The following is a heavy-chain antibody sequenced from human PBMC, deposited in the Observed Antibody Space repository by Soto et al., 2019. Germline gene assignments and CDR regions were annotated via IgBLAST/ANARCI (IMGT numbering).Heavy chain of an antibody. CDR2: IYYSGST. V-gene: IGHV4-39*01. J-gene: IGHJ4*02. CDR1: GGSISSSSYY. D-gene: IGHD3-10*01. Sequence: PSETLSLTCTVSGGSISSSSYYWGWIRQPPGKGLEWIGSIYYSGSTYYNPSLKSRVTISVDTSKNQFSLKLSSVTAADTAVYYCASKTSTVVYYGSGSNIDYWGRGTLVTVSS. CDR3: ASKTSTVVYYGSGSNIDY.